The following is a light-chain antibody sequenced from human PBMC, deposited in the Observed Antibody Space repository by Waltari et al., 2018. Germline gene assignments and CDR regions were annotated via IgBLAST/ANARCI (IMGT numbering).Light chain of an antibody. J-gene: IGKJ4*01. CDR1: QNVGNY. Sequence: EIVLTQSPTTLSLSLGERDTLSCRASQNVGNYLAWYQKKPDKAPRLLSSVASHRAAGIPDRFSVSVSGTYFTLTISSLQPEDFGVYSCQQRANWPLTFGGGTKVEIK. CDR2: VAS. V-gene: IGKV3-11*01. CDR3: QQRANWPLT.